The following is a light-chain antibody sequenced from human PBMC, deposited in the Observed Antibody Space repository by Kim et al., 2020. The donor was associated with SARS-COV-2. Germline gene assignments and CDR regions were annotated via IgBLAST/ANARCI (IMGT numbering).Light chain of an antibody. V-gene: IGLV3-9*01. CDR3: QVWDTSTYV. Sequence: SYELTQPLSVSVALGQTARITCGGNNIGTKNGHWYQQKPGQAPVVVIYRDNDRPSGIPERFSGSNSGNTATLTISRAQAGDEADYYCQVWDTSTYVFGTGTKVTVL. CDR2: RDN. J-gene: IGLJ1*01. CDR1: NIGTKN.